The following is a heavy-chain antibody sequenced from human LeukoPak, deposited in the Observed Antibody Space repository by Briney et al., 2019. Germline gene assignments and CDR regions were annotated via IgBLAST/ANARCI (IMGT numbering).Heavy chain of an antibody. CDR2: IYYRGST. D-gene: IGHD3-22*01. CDR1: GGSISGYY. CDR3: ARHYSDSSAYFKY. J-gene: IGHJ4*02. Sequence: SETLSLTCTVSGGSISGYYWSWIRQPPGKGLEWIGYIYYRGSTNYNPSLKSRVTISVDTSKNQFPLKLSSVTAADTAVYYCARHYSDSSAYFKYWGQGTLVTVSS. V-gene: IGHV4-59*01.